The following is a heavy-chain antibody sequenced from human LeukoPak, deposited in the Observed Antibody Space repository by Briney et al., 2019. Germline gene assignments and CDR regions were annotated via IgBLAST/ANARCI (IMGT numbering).Heavy chain of an antibody. CDR3: ACAVYSSRGFDP. CDR2: IYYSGNT. V-gene: IGHV4-59*08. Sequence: ASETLSLTCTVSGGSISSYYWGWIRQPPGKGLEWIGYIYYSGNTNYNPSLKSRVTISVDTSKTQFSLKLSSVTAADTAVYYCACAVYSSRGFDPWGQGTLVTVSS. CDR1: GGSISSYY. J-gene: IGHJ5*02. D-gene: IGHD6-19*01.